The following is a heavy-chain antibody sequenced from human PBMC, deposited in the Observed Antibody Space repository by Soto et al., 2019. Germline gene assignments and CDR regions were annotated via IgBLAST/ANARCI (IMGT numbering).Heavy chain of an antibody. Sequence: VGSLRLSCAASGFTFITYAMSWVRQAPGKGLEWVSIISGSGGSTYYPDSVKGRFTISRDNSKNTLYLQMNSLRADDTAVYYCAKLPAAQSYFDFWGQGTLVIVSS. V-gene: IGHV3-23*01. J-gene: IGHJ4*02. CDR1: GFTFITYA. CDR2: ISGSGGST. CDR3: AKLPAAQSYFDF. D-gene: IGHD2-2*01.